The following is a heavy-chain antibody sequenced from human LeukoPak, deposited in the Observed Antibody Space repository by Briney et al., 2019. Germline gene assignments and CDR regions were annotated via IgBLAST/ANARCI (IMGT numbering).Heavy chain of an antibody. V-gene: IGHV1-18*01. CDR1: GYTFTSYG. D-gene: IGHD3-9*01. Sequence: ASVKVSCKASGYTFTSYGISWVRQAPGQGLEWMGWISAYNGNTNYAQKFQGRVTMTRDTSISTAYMELSRLRSDDTAVYYCAREHTIRIDYWGQGTLVTVSS. CDR2: ISAYNGNT. J-gene: IGHJ4*02. CDR3: AREHTIRIDY.